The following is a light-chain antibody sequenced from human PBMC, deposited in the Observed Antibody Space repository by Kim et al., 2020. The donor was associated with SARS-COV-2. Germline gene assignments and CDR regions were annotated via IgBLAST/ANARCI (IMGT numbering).Light chain of an antibody. CDR3: NSRDSSGNNLV. CDR1: SLRSYY. J-gene: IGLJ2*01. V-gene: IGLV3-19*01. CDR2: GKN. Sequence: SSELTQDPAVSVALGQTVRITCQGDSLRSYYASWYQQKPGQAPVLVIYGKNNRPSGIPERFSGSSSGNTASLTLTGAQAEDEADYYCNSRDSSGNNLVFGGGTKVTVL.